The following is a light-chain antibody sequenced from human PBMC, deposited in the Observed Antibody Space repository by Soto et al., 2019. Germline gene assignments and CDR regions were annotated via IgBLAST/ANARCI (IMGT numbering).Light chain of an antibody. CDR1: QTVRNNY. Sequence: FVLTQSPDTLSFSPGERATLSCRASQTVRNNYLAWYQQKPGQAPRLLIYDASSRATGIPDRFSGGGSGKDFTLTISRLEPEDFAVYYSQQFSRYPLTFGGGTKVQI. V-gene: IGKV3-20*01. J-gene: IGKJ4*01. CDR2: DAS. CDR3: QQFSRYPLT.